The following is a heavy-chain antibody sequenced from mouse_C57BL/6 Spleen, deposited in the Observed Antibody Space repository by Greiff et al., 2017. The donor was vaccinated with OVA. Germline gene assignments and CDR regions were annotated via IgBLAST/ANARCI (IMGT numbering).Heavy chain of an antibody. J-gene: IGHJ4*01. CDR2: IRSKSNNYAT. CDR1: GFSFNTYA. V-gene: IGHV10-1*01. Sequence: EVQLVESGGGLVQPKGSLKLSCAASGFSFNTYAMNWVRQAPGKGLEWVARIRSKSNNYATYYADSVKDSFTISRDDSESMLYLQMNNFKTEDTAMYYCVSPMVTTKRAAMDDWGQGTSVTVSS. D-gene: IGHD2-2*01. CDR3: VSPMVTTKRAAMDD.